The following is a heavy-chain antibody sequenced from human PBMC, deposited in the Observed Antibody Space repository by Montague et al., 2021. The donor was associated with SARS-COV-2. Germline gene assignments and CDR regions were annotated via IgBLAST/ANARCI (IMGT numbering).Heavy chain of an antibody. Sequence: SETLSLTCAVYGGSFTGYYWTWIRQPPGKGLEWIGEINHSGSSNYNPSLESRVTMSVDTSKNQFSLRLNSVSAADTAVYYCASAQVTIFGVLIMLPAAGAVDVWGQGTTVTVSS. CDR2: INHSGSS. D-gene: IGHD3-3*01. J-gene: IGHJ3*01. CDR1: GGSFTGYY. V-gene: IGHV4-34*01. CDR3: ASAQVTIFGVLIMLPAAGAVDV.